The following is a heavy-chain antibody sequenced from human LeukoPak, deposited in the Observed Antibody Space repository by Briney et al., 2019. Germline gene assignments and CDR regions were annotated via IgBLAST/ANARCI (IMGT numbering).Heavy chain of an antibody. CDR1: GFTPSRYA. V-gene: IGHV3-23*01. CDR2: ISGSGTST. Sequence: GGSLRLSRAPSGFTPSRYAMKWVRHAPEERLEWGSSISGSGTSTYYADAVKGRFTISRDNSKNTLYLQMNSLRDEDTAVYYCAKRYGDYEGNWGQGTLVTVSS. CDR3: AKRYGDYEGN. J-gene: IGHJ4*02. D-gene: IGHD4-17*01.